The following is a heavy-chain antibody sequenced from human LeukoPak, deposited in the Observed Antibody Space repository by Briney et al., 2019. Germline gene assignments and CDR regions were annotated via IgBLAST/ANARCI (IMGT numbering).Heavy chain of an antibody. CDR2: ISSSSSTI. V-gene: IGHV3-48*01. CDR3: ARDEYSSGWLGAFDI. CDR1: GFTFSSYS. Sequence: GGSLRLSCAASGFTFSSYSMNWVRQASGKGLEWVSYISSSSSTIYYADSVKGRFTISRDNAKNSLYLQMNSLRAEDTAVYYCARDEYSSGWLGAFDIWGQGTMVTVSS. J-gene: IGHJ3*02. D-gene: IGHD6-19*01.